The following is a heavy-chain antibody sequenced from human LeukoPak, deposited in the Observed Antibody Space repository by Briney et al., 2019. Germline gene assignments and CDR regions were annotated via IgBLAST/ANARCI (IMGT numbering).Heavy chain of an antibody. CDR1: GSIFSGSW. CDR2: IKKDGSEK. V-gene: IGHV3-7*03. Sequence: GGSLRLSCTASGSIFSGSWMAWIRQTPGRGLEWVAIIKKDGSEKYYVDSMKGRFTISRDNAKNSLFLQMNSLRAEDTAIYYCTTDTWYSAGHWGQGTLVTVSS. CDR3: TTDTWYSAGH. D-gene: IGHD2-15*01. J-gene: IGHJ4*02.